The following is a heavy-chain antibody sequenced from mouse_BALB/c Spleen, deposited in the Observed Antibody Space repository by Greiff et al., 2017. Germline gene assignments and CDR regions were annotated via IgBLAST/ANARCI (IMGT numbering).Heavy chain of an antibody. J-gene: IGHJ4*01. V-gene: IGHV5-6-4*01. Sequence: DVKLVESGGGLVKPGGSLKLSCAASGFTFSSYTMSWVRQTPEKRLEWVATISSGGSYTYYPDSVKGRFTISRDNAKNTLYLQMSSLKSEDTAMYYCTRDQGGDEVIGYAMDYWGQGTSVTVSS. D-gene: IGHD2-13*01. CDR1: GFTFSSYT. CDR3: TRDQGGDEVIGYAMDY. CDR2: ISSGGSYT.